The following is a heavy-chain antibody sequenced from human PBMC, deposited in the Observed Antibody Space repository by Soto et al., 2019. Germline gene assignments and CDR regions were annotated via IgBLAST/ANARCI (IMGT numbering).Heavy chain of an antibody. CDR3: AKCMLYPYYYYGMDV. J-gene: IGHJ6*02. V-gene: IGHV3-23*01. D-gene: IGHD2-8*01. CDR2: ISGSGGST. CDR1: GFTFSSYA. Sequence: PGGSLRLSCAASGFTFSSYAMSWVRQAPGRGLEWVSAISGSGGSTYYADSVKGRFTISRDNSKNTLYLQMNSLRAEDTAVYYCAKCMLYPYYYYGMDVWGQGTTVTVSS.